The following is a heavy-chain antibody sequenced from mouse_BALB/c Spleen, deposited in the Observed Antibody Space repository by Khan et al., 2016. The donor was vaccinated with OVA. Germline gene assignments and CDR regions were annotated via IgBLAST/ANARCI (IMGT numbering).Heavy chain of an antibody. Sequence: EVELVESGGGLVKPGGSLKVSCAASGFTFSNYGMSWVRQTPDKSLQWVASISSGGNTYYPDNAKGRLTISRENDRNILSLQMISLRSEDTAIYYCAGENCFVYWGQGTLVTVSA. CDR2: ISSGGNT. V-gene: IGHV5-6-5*01. CDR1: GFTFSNYG. J-gene: IGHJ3*01. CDR3: AGENCFVY.